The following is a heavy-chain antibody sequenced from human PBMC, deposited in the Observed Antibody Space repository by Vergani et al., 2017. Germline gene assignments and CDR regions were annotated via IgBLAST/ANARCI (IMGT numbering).Heavy chain of an antibody. CDR1: GGTFSSYA. CDR2: IIPIFGTA. CDR3: ARDIGDCGDYRGTENDY. J-gene: IGHJ4*02. Sequence: QVQLVQSGAEVKKPGSSVKVSCKASGGTFSSYAISWVRQAPGQGLEWMGRIIPIFGTANYAQKFQGRVTIIADESTSTAYMELSSLRSEDTAVYYCARDIGDCGDYRGTENDYWGQGTLVTVSS. D-gene: IGHD4-17*01. V-gene: IGHV1-69*13.